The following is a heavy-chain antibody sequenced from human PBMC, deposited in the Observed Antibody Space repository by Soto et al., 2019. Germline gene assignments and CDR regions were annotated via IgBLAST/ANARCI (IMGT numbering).Heavy chain of an antibody. D-gene: IGHD1-1*01. J-gene: IGHJ4*01. V-gene: IGHV3-23*04. CDR1: GITFSKYA. CDR2: ISGTAVST. CDR3: VNWNDEDVD. Sequence: EVQLVESGGGLVKPGGSLRLSCAASGITFSKYAMNWVRQAPGKGLEWVASISGTAVSTDYADSVKGRFTISRDNSKNTVSLQMDNLRVEDTATYFCVNWNDEDVDWGQGTLVAVSS.